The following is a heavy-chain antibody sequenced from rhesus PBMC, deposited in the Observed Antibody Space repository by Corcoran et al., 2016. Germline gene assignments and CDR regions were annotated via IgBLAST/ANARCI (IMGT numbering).Heavy chain of an antibody. CDR1: GFTFSDYY. CDR2: ISNGGGST. J-gene: IGHJ3*01. V-gene: IGHV3-178*01. CDR3: ALLGGGGSWDDAFDF. D-gene: IGHD6-25*01. Sequence: EVQLVESGGGLAKPGGSLRLSCAASGFTFSDYYMDWARQAPGKGLEWVSRISNGGGSTCYADSVKGRFTISRDNAKNTLYFQMNSLRAEDTAVYYCALLGGGGSWDDAFDFWGQGLRVTVSS.